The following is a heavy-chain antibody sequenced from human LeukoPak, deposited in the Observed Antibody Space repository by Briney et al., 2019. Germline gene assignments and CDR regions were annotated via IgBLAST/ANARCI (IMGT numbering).Heavy chain of an antibody. Sequence: SETLSLTCTVSGGSISSSSYYWGWIRQPPGKGLEWIGYIYYSGSTNYNPSLKSRVTISVDTSKNQFSLKLSSVTAADTAVYYCARDSSSWHYWGQGTLVTVSS. CDR1: GGSISSSSYY. D-gene: IGHD6-13*01. CDR3: ARDSSSWHY. J-gene: IGHJ4*02. V-gene: IGHV4-61*01. CDR2: IYYSGST.